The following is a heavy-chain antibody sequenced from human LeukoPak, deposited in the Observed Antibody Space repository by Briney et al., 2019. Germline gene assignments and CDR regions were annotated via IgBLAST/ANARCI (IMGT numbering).Heavy chain of an antibody. CDR3: ARLMIVGATSD. CDR1: GGSISTTNYY. D-gene: IGHD1-26*01. V-gene: IGHV4-39*07. J-gene: IGHJ4*02. CDR2: VYYSGST. Sequence: PSETLSLTCTVSGGSISTTNYYWGWIRQSPGKGLEWFGCVYYSGSTYYNPSLKSRVTISVDTSQNQFSLQLTSVTAADTAVYYCARLMIVGATSDWGQGTLVTVSS.